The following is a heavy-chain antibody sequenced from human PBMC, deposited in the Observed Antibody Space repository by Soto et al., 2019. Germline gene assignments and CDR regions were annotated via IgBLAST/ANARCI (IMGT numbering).Heavy chain of an antibody. J-gene: IGHJ4*02. CDR3: ARDRRDDVVAATNFDF. V-gene: IGHV3-7*01. Sequence: GGSLRLSCAASGFILSTYWMSWVRQAPGKGLEWVANINQDGSEKYYVDSVKGRFTISRDNAKNSLYLQMNSLRAEDTAVYYCARDRRDDVVAATNFDFWGQGTLVTVSS. CDR1: GFILSTYW. D-gene: IGHD2-15*01. CDR2: INQDGSEK.